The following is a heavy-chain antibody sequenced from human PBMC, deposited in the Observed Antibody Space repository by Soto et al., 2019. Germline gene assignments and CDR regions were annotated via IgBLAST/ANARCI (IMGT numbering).Heavy chain of an antibody. CDR2: ISAYNGNT. Sequence: GGSVKVSCKASGYTFTSYGISWVRQAPGQGLEWMGWISAYNGNTNYAQKLQGRVTMTTGTSTSTAYMELRSLRSDDTAVYYCARAIAAQEIDYWGQGTLVTVSS. J-gene: IGHJ4*02. V-gene: IGHV1-18*01. CDR1: GYTFTSYG. D-gene: IGHD6-6*01. CDR3: ARAIAAQEIDY.